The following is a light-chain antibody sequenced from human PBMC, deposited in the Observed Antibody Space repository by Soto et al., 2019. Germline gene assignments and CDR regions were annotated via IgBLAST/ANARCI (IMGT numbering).Light chain of an antibody. CDR2: DAT. CDR3: QQYNGHSTWT. Sequence: DIPMTQSPSTLSASVGDSVTITCRASQTISRWLAWYQQKPGKAPKVLIWDATTLHRGVPSRFSGSGYGTEFTLTISSLQPDDFATYYCQQYNGHSTWTFGQGTKVDI. V-gene: IGKV1-5*01. CDR1: QTISRW. J-gene: IGKJ1*01.